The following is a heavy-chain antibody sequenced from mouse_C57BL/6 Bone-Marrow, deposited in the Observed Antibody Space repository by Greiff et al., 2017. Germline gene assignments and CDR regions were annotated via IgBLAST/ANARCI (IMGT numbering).Heavy chain of an antibody. J-gene: IGHJ3*01. CDR3: ARLWFAY. CDR2: IDPSDSYT. Sequence: QVHVKQPGAELVRPGTSVKLSCKASGYTFTSYWMHWVKQRPGQGLEWIGVIDPSDSYTNYNQKFKGKATLTVDTSSSTAYMQRSSLTSEDSAVYYCARLWFAYWGQGTLVTVSA. CDR1: GYTFTSYW. V-gene: IGHV1-59*01.